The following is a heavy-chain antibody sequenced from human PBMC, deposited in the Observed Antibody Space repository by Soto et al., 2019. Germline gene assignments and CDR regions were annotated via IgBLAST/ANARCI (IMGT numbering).Heavy chain of an antibody. CDR2: INNDGSTT. CDR3: ASQGLYYYGLDV. V-gene: IGHV3-74*01. CDR1: GFPFSTYW. J-gene: IGHJ6*02. Sequence: GGSLRLSGAASGFPFSTYWMHWARQAPGKGPVWVSSINNDGSTTRYADSVKGRFTISRDNAKNTLYLQRNSLRAEDTAVYYCASQGLYYYGLDVWGQGTTVTVSS.